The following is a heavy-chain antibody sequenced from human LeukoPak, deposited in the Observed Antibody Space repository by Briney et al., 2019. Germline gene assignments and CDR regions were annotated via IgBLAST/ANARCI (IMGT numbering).Heavy chain of an antibody. Sequence: SETLSLTCTVSGGSISSSSYYWGWIRQPPGKGLEWIGSIYYSGSTYYNPSLKSRVTISVDTSKNQFSLKLSSVTAADTAVYYCASSGITIFSYWGQGTLVTVSS. CDR3: ASSGITIFSY. CDR1: GGSISSSSYY. CDR2: IYYSGST. D-gene: IGHD3-9*01. V-gene: IGHV4-39*01. J-gene: IGHJ4*02.